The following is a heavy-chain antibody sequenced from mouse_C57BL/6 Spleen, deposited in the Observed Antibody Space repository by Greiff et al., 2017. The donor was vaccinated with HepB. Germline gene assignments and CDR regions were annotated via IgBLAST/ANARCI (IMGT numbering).Heavy chain of an antibody. CDR2: ISYDGSN. CDR1: GYSITSGYY. V-gene: IGHV3-6*01. D-gene: IGHD2-1*01. CDR3: AREGYGNYVGAMDY. J-gene: IGHJ4*01. Sequence: EVKLQESGPGLVKPSQSLSLTCSVTGYSITSGYYWNWIRQFPGNKLEWMCYISYDGSNNYNPSLKNRISITRETSKNQFFLKLNSVTTEDTATYYCAREGYGNYVGAMDYWGQGTSVTVSS.